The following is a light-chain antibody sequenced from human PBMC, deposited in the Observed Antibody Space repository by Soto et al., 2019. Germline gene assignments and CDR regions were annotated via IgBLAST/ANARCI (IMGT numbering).Light chain of an antibody. Sequence: QSVLTQPASVSGSPGLSITISCTGTSSDIGTYNLVSWYQHYPGKAPKLMIYEGIKRPSGVSNRFSGSKSGNTAFLTISGLQAEDEADYYCCSYAGSGTDNYVFGSGTKDTVL. J-gene: IGLJ1*01. V-gene: IGLV2-23*01. CDR1: SSDIGTYNL. CDR2: EGI. CDR3: CSYAGSGTDNYV.